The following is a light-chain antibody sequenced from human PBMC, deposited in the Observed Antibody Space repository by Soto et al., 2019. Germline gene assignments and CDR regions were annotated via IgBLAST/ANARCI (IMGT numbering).Light chain of an antibody. J-gene: IGLJ2*01. CDR2: EVD. CDR1: STDVGGYNS. Sequence: QSALTQPPSASGSPGQSVTVSCTGTSTDVGGYNSVSWYQQHPGKAPKLIIYEVDKRPSGVPDRFSGSKSGNTASLTVFRLQDDDEADYFCSSYAGSDIVLFGGGTKLTVL. V-gene: IGLV2-8*01. CDR3: SSYAGSDIVL.